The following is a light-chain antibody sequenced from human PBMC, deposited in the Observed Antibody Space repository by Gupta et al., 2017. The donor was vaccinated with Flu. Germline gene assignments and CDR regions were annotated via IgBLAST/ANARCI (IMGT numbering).Light chain of an antibody. Sequence: EIVLTQSPATLSLSPGERATLSCRASQSVGTYLDWYQQKPGQTPRLLIYDASSMDSGIPARFSGSGSGTDFTLTISSLEPEDFATYYCQKRCNSPPYTFGQGTRLEIK. CDR3: QKRCNSPPYT. V-gene: IGKV3-11*01. J-gene: IGKJ2*01. CDR2: DAS. CDR1: QSVGTY.